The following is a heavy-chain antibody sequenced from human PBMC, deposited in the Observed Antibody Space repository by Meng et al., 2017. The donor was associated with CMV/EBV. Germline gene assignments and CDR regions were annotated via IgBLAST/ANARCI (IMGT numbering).Heavy chain of an antibody. V-gene: IGHV3-74*01. Sequence: GEFLKISCTASGFTFSDYWMHWVRQTPGKGLLWVSRIKGDGSHTIYGDSVKGRFTISRDNAKNTLYLQMNTLRVEDTAVYYCVRDGHSWNFDYWGQGSLVTVSS. J-gene: IGHJ4*02. CDR1: GFTFSDYW. CDR2: IKGDGSHT. CDR3: VRDGHSWNFDY. D-gene: IGHD6-13*01.